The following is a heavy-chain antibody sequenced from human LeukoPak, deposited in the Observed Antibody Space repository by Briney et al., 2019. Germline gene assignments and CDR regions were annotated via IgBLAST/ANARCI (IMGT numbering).Heavy chain of an antibody. J-gene: IGHJ4*02. CDR2: ISGSGGST. CDR3: ARNYYEPTYDYYFDC. Sequence: GGSLRLSCAASGFTFRSYAMSWVRQAPGKGLEWVPAISGSGGSTYYADSVRGRFTISRDNSKNTLYLHMNSLRAEDTALYYCARNYYEPTYDYYFDCWGQGTLVTVSS. CDR1: GFTFRSYA. V-gene: IGHV3-23*01. D-gene: IGHD1-26*01.